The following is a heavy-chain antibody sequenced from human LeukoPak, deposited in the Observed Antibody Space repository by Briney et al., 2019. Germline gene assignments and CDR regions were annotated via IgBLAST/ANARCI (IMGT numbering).Heavy chain of an antibody. Sequence: GGSLRLSCVASGFSFNNYAMNWVRQAPGKGLEWVSLIIGSSGSTFYADSVKGRFTIPTDKSKNTLYLQMNSLRAEDTAVYYCAKGAYDYIEIAYFDYWGQGSLVTVSS. D-gene: IGHD5-12*01. CDR1: GFSFNNYA. V-gene: IGHV3-23*01. CDR3: AKGAYDYIEIAYFDY. J-gene: IGHJ4*02. CDR2: IIGSSGST.